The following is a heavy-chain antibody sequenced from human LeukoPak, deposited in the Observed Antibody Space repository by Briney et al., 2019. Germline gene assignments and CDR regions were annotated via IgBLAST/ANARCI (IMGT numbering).Heavy chain of an antibody. D-gene: IGHD3-22*01. J-gene: IGHJ3*02. CDR3: ARDGYDRPSAFDI. CDR1: GYTFAAYG. V-gene: IGHV1-18*01. CDR2: ISAYNGNT. Sequence: ASVEVSCKASGYTFAAYGISWVRQAPGQVLEWMGWISAYNGNTNYAQKLQGRVTMTTDTSTNTANLELRGLRSDDTAVYYCARDGYDRPSAFDIWGQGTMVTVSS.